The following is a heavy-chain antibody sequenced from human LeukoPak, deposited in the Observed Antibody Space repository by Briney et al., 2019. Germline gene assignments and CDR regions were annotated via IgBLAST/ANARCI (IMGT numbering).Heavy chain of an antibody. CDR1: GFNFGDYF. J-gene: IGHJ4*02. CDR3: ATVRALVSADH. D-gene: IGHD2-21*02. V-gene: IGHV3-23*01. Sequence: GGYLRLSCAASGFNFGDYFMSWVRQAPGKALEWVSAISGSSGSTFSADSVKGRFTISRDNSKNTVYLQMKSLRVEDTAVYYCATVRALVSADHWGQGALVTVSS. CDR2: ISGSSGST.